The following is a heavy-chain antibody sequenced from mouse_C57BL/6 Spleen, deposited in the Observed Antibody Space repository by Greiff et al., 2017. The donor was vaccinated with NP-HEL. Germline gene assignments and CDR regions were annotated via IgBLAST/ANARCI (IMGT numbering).Heavy chain of an antibody. CDR3: ARSDGSGYYAMDY. CDR1: GYTFTSYG. Sequence: VQLQQSGAELARPGASVKLSCKASGYTFTSYGISWVKQRTGQGLEWIGEIYPRSGNTYYNEKFKGKATLTADKSSSTAYMELRSLTSEDSAVYFCARSDGSGYYAMDYWGQGTAVTVSS. D-gene: IGHD2-3*01. V-gene: IGHV1-81*01. CDR2: IYPRSGNT. J-gene: IGHJ4*01.